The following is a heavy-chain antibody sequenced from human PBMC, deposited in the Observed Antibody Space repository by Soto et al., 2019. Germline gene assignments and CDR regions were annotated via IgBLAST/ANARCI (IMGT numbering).Heavy chain of an antibody. CDR3: AKDWLRYFDWSQNHLVY. J-gene: IGHJ4*02. Sequence: GGSLRLSCAASGFTFSSYGMHWVRQAPGKGLEWVAVISYDGSNKYYADSVKGRFTISRDNSKNTLYLQMNSLRAEDTAVYYCAKDWLRYFDWSQNHLVYWGQGTLVTVSS. D-gene: IGHD3-9*01. CDR2: ISYDGSNK. V-gene: IGHV3-30*18. CDR1: GFTFSSYG.